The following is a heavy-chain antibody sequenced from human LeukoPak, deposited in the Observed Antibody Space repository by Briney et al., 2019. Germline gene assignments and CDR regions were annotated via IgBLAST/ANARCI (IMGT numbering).Heavy chain of an antibody. CDR1: GFTFSSYG. D-gene: IGHD3-10*01. CDR2: ISYDGKNK. CDR3: ARGRAYNSGSPVGNNCLDP. J-gene: IGHJ5*02. V-gene: IGHV3-30*19. Sequence: PGRSLRLSCAASGFTFSSYGMHWVRQAPGKGLEWVAVISYDGKNKFYADSVKGRFTVSRDNSKNTLYLQMNSLRADDTAVYYCARGRAYNSGSPVGNNCLDPWGQGTLVTVSS.